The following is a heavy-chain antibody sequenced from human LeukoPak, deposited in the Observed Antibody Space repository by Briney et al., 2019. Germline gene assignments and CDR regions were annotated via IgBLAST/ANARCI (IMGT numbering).Heavy chain of an antibody. V-gene: IGHV3-30*04. J-gene: IGHJ6*02. CDR1: GLTFSSYA. D-gene: IGHD2-2*01. Sequence: GGSLRLSCAASGLTFSSYAMHWVRQAPGKGLEWVAVISSDGSHTNYADSVKGRFTISRDNAKNSLYLQMNSLRAEDTAVYYCASGKRQYQLLDYYYYGMDVWGQGTTVTVSS. CDR2: ISSDGSHT. CDR3: ASGKRQYQLLDYYYYGMDV.